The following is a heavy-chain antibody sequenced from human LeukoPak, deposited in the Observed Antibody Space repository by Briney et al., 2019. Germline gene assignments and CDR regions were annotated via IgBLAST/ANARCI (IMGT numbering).Heavy chain of an antibody. Sequence: ASVKVSCQASGYTFSSYGISWVRQAPGQGLEWMGWISAYNDNTNYPQHLQGRVTMTTDTSTSTAYMELRSLRSDDTAVYYCARVRAAAFFDYWGQGTLVTVSS. CDR3: ARVRAAAFFDY. CDR2: ISAYNDNT. D-gene: IGHD6-13*01. CDR1: GYTFSSYG. J-gene: IGHJ4*02. V-gene: IGHV1-18*01.